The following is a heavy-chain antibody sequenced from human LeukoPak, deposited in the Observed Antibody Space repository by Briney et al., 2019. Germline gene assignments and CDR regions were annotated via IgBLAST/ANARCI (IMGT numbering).Heavy chain of an antibody. CDR3: AAQITIFGVVINAFDI. CDR2: IYYSGST. CDR1: GGSISSYY. D-gene: IGHD3-3*01. V-gene: IGHV4-59*12. J-gene: IGHJ3*02. Sequence: SETLSLTCTVSGGSISSYYWSWIRQPPGKGLEWIGYIYYSGSTNYNPSLKSRVTISVDTSKNQFSLKLSSVTAADTAVYYCAAQITIFGVVINAFDIWGQGTMVTVSS.